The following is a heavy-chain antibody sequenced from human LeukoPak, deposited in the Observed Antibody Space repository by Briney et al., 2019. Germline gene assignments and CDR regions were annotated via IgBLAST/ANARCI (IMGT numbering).Heavy chain of an antibody. CDR3: ARGSPSHYGSGSYYTWWFDP. CDR1: GGSFSGYY. J-gene: IGHJ5*02. CDR2: INHSGST. Sequence: PSETLPLTCAVYGGSFSGYYWSWIRQPPGKGLEWIGEINHSGSTNYNPSLKSRVTISVDTSKNQFSLKLSSVTAADTAVYYCARGSPSHYGSGSYYTWWFDPWGQGTLVTVSS. D-gene: IGHD3-10*01. V-gene: IGHV4-34*01.